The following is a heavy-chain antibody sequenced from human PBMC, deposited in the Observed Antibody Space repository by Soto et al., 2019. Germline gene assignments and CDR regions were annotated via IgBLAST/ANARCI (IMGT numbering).Heavy chain of an antibody. Sequence: QVQLPESGPGLVKPSQTLSLTCTVSGGSISSGGYYWSWIRQHPVKGLEWIGYIYYSGSTYYEPSLKGRFTIPVDTSKNQCSLKLSSVTAADTAVYYCARASGVGATDDWGQGNLVTVS. CDR2: IYYSGST. D-gene: IGHD1-26*01. CDR3: ARASGVGATDD. CDR1: GGSISSGGYY. V-gene: IGHV4-31*03. J-gene: IGHJ4*02.